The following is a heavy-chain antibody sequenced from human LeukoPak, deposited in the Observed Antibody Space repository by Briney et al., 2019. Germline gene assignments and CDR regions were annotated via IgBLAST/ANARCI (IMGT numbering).Heavy chain of an antibody. J-gene: IGHJ6*02. CDR3: ARAPDSYDILTGYRGYGMDV. D-gene: IGHD3-9*01. CDR1: GFTVSSNY. CDR2: ISSSGSTI. Sequence: GGSLRLSCAASGFTVSSNYMNWVRQAPGKGLEWVSYISSSGSTIYYADSVKGRFTISRDNAKNSLYLQMNSLRAEDTAVYYCARAPDSYDILTGYRGYGMDVWGQGTTVTVSS. V-gene: IGHV3-48*03.